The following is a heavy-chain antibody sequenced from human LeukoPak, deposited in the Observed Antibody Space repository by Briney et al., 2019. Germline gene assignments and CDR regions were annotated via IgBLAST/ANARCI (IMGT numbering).Heavy chain of an antibody. D-gene: IGHD2-8*01. CDR2: IYPGDSDT. CDR1: GYSFPSYW. V-gene: IGHV5-51*01. Sequence: GESLKISCKGSGYSFPSYWIGWVRQMPGKGLEWMGIIYPGDSDTRYSPSFQGQVTISADKSISTAYLQWSSLEASDTAMYYCARGYCTNGVCSPFDYWGQGTLVTVSS. J-gene: IGHJ4*02. CDR3: ARGYCTNGVCSPFDY.